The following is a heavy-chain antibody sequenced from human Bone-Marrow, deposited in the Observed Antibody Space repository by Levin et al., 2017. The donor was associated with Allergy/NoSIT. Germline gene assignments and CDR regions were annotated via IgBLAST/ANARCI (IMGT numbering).Heavy chain of an antibody. V-gene: IGHV3-33*01. CDR2: IWYDGSNK. CDR1: GFTFSSYG. Sequence: GESLKISCAASGFTFSSYGMHWVRQAPGKGLEWVAVIWYDGSNKYYADSVKGRFTISRDNSKNTLYLQMNSLRAEDTAVYYCARTQNDYGDTPAYGMDVWGQGTTVTVSS. J-gene: IGHJ6*02. CDR3: ARTQNDYGDTPAYGMDV. D-gene: IGHD4-17*01.